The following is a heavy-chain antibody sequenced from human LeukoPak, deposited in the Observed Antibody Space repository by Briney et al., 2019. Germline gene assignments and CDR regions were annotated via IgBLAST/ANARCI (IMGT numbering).Heavy chain of an antibody. D-gene: IGHD4-17*01. CDR3: ARGGDYGDYVYYYYYYMDV. V-gene: IGHV4-4*02. CDR1: GGSISSSNW. J-gene: IGHJ6*03. Sequence: SGTLSLTCAVPGGSISSSNWWSWVRQPPGKGLEWIGEIYHSGSTNYNPSLKSRVTISVDKSKNQFSLKLSSVTAADTAVYYCARGGDYGDYVYYYYYYMDVWGKGTTVAVSS. CDR2: IYHSGST.